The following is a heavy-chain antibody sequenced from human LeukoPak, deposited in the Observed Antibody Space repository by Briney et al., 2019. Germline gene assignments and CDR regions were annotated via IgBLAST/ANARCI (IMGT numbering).Heavy chain of an antibody. J-gene: IGHJ6*04. V-gene: IGHV3-23*01. CDR3: ATETALGYCSGGSCYPGMDV. D-gene: IGHD2-15*01. CDR1: AFTVSSYA. Sequence: GGSLRLSCAASAFTVSSYAMSWVRQAPGKGLEWDSAISGSGGSTYYADSVKGRFTISRDNSKNTLYLQMNSLRAEDTAVYYCATETALGYCSGGSCYPGMDVWGKGTTVTVSS. CDR2: ISGSGGST.